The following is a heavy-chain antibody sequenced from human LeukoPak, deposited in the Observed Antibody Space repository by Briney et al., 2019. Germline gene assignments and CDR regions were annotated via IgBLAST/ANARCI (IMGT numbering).Heavy chain of an antibody. D-gene: IGHD5-18*01. CDR2: IWYDGSNK. J-gene: IGHJ4*02. CDR1: GFTFGSYG. CDR3: ARSLLVDTVMAGDY. Sequence: GGSLRLSCAASGFTFGSYGMHWVRQAPGKGLEWVAVIWYDGSNKYYADSVKGRFTISRDNSKNTLYLQMNSLRAEDTAVYYCARSLLVDTVMAGDYWGQGTLVTVSS. V-gene: IGHV3-33*01.